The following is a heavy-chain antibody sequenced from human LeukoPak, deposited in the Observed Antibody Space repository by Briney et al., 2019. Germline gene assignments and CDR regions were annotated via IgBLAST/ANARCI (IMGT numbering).Heavy chain of an antibody. CDR3: ARGRAGIAAAGFDY. CDR1: GFSFSMSP. CDR2: LLFDWANK. Sequence: GGPLRLLCATSGFSFSMSPVHCVPVAPGKGLVWLAALLFDWANKFSGDSVKRRFSISRDNPKNTLYLQMNSLRLDDTAVYFCARGRAGIAAAGFDYWGQGTLVTVSS. J-gene: IGHJ4*02. D-gene: IGHD6-13*01. V-gene: IGHV3-30*04.